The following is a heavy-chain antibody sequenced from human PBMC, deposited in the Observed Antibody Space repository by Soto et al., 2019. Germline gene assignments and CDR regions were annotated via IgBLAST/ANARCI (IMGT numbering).Heavy chain of an antibody. CDR1: GYTFTSYY. CDR2: INPSGGST. CDR3: ARDKPMRIRFLEWLSIHAFDY. D-gene: IGHD3-3*01. Sequence: VASVKVSCKASGYTFTSYYMHWVRQAPGQGLEWMGIINPSGGSTSYAQKFQGRVTMTRDTSTSTVYMELSSLRSEDTAVYYCARDKPMRIRFLEWLSIHAFDYWGQGTLVTVSS. V-gene: IGHV1-46*01. J-gene: IGHJ4*02.